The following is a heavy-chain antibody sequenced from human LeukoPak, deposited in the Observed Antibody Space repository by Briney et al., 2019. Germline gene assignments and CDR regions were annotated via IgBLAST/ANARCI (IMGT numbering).Heavy chain of an antibody. J-gene: IGHJ6*02. CDR2: IYYSGST. V-gene: IGHV4-59*08. CDR3: ARTLYDILTNGGMDV. CDR1: GGSISSYY. Sequence: SETLSLTCTVSGGSISSYYWSWIRQPPGKELEWIGYIYYSGSTNYNPSLKSRVTISVDTSKNQFSLKLSSVTAADTAVYYCARTLYDILTNGGMDVWGQGTTVTVSS. D-gene: IGHD3-9*01.